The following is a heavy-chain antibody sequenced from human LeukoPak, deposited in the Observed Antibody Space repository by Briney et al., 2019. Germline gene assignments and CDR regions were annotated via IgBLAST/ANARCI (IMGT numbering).Heavy chain of an antibody. V-gene: IGHV4-34*01. D-gene: IGHD3-9*01. CDR3: ARRPLILTGYYRVFDY. J-gene: IGHJ4*02. Sequence: SETLSLTCAVYGGSFSGYYWSWIRQPPGKGLEWIGEINHSGSTNYNPSLKSRVTISVDTSKNQFSLKLSSVTAAGTAVYYCARRPLILTGYYRVFDYWGQGTLVTVSS. CDR2: INHSGST. CDR1: GGSFSGYY.